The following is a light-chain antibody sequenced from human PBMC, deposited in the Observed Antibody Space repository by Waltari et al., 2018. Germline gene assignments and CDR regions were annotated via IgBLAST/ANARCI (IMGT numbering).Light chain of an antibody. CDR1: QSISKW. CDR3: QQYNSYSLLS. Sequence: DIQMTQSPSTLYASVGDRVIFTCRASQSISKWWALYQQKPGKAPKLLIYKASTLESGVPSRFSGSGSGTECTLTISSLQPEDFATYYCQQYNSYSLLSFGGGTKVEIK. CDR2: KAS. J-gene: IGKJ4*01. V-gene: IGKV1-5*03.